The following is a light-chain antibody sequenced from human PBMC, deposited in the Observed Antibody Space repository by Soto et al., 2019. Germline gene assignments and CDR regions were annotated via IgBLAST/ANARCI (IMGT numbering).Light chain of an antibody. CDR2: WAS. CDR1: HNSLYSSDNKNY. CDR3: QQYYSSPPT. V-gene: IGKV4-1*01. J-gene: IGKJ1*01. Sequence: MTPCPYALAVAPGARATSKCKSSHNSLYSSDNKNYLSWYQQRPGQPPKLLFYWASTRESGVPDRFSGSGSGTHFTLSITSLQAEDVAVYYCQQYYSSPPTFAQGTKVDIK.